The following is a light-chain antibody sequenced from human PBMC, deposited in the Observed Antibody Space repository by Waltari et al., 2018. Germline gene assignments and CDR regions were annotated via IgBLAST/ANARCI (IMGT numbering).Light chain of an antibody. CDR2: KGI. J-gene: IGLJ3*02. CDR1: SGSVSSTSY. V-gene: IGLV8-61*01. Sequence: QTVVTQAPSLSVSPGGTVTLTCALSSGSVSSTSYPTWYQQTPGQPPRTLVYKGISLSSGVPDRFSGSILGNTAALTITGAQADDESDYYCSMYMGSGVWVFGGGTKLTVL. CDR3: SMYMGSGVWV.